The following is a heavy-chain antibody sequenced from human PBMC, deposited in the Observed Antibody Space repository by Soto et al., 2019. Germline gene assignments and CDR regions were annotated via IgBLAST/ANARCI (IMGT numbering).Heavy chain of an antibody. CDR2: TYSGGST. V-gene: IGHV3-66*01. J-gene: IGHJ6*02. Sequence: GGSLRLSCAASGFTVNANYLSWVRLAPGKGLEWVSVTYSGGSTYYADSVKGRFTISRDNSKNTLYLQMNSLRAEDTAVYYCARYGSGSPFYYYGMAVWGQGTTVTVSS. D-gene: IGHD3-10*01. CDR1: GFTVNANY. CDR3: ARYGSGSPFYYYGMAV.